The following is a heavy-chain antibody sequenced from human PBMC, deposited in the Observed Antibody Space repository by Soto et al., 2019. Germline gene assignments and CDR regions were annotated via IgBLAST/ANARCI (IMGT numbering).Heavy chain of an antibody. CDR1: GFTFSSYW. V-gene: IGHV3-74*01. CDR3: ARAERGYSYGTFDY. J-gene: IGHJ4*02. CDR2: INSDGSST. D-gene: IGHD5-18*01. Sequence: EVPLVESGGGLVQPGGSLRLSCAASGFTFSSYWMHWVRQAPGKGLVWVSRINSDGSSTSYADSVKGRFTISRDNXXNTLDLQMNSLRAEDTAVYYCARAERGYSYGTFDYWGQGTLVTVSS.